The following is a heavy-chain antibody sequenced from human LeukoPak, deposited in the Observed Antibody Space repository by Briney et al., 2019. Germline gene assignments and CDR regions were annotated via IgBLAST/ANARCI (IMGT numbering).Heavy chain of an antibody. CDR1: GDSVSSNSAA. Sequence: SQTLSLTCAISGDSVSSNSAAWNWIRQSPSRGLEWLGRTYYRSKWYNDYAVSVKSRITINPDTSKNQFPLQLNSVTPEDTAVYYCARAVAAAGYYYYYYMDVWGKGTTVTVSS. D-gene: IGHD6-13*01. CDR3: ARAVAAAGYYYYYYMDV. V-gene: IGHV6-1*01. CDR2: TYYRSKWYN. J-gene: IGHJ6*03.